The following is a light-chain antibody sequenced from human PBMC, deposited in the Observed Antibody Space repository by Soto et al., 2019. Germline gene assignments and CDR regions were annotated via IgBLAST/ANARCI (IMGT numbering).Light chain of an antibody. CDR1: QSVSSN. J-gene: IGKJ1*01. Sequence: EIVMTQSPATLSVSPGERATLSCRASQSVSSNLAWYQQKPGQASRLLIYGASTRATGIPARFSGSRSGTEFTLTISSLQSEDFAIYYCQHYNNWPPWTFGQGTKVEIK. V-gene: IGKV3-15*01. CDR3: QHYNNWPPWT. CDR2: GAS.